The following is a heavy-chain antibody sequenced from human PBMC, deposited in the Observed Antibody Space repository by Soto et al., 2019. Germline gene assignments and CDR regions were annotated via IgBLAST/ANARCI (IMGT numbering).Heavy chain of an antibody. Sequence: VQLLAIGGGLVQPGGSLRLSCAASGFTFSKFAMKCVRQAPGKGLEWVSVIGSSGEGIHYADSVQGRFTISRDNSKNNVNLQMNSLIAEDTAVYYCATYGQHLMDDWGEGTLVTVSS. J-gene: IGHJ4*02. CDR3: ATYGQHLMDD. D-gene: IGHD4-17*01. V-gene: IGHV3-23*01. CDR2: IGSSGEGI. CDR1: GFTFSKFA.